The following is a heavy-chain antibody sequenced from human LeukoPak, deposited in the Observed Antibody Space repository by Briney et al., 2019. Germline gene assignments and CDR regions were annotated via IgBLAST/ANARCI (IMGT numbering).Heavy chain of an antibody. CDR3: ARDTTGTVFDL. CDR2: ISQDGTES. D-gene: IGHD1-1*01. CDR1: GFTFISYW. V-gene: IGHV3-7*04. J-gene: IGHJ4*02. Sequence: GGSLRLSCVASGFTFISYWMTWVRQAPGKGLEWVAQISQDGTESYSVDSVRGRFTISRDNAKNSVYLQMNSLRPEDTAVYYCARDTTGTVFDLWGQGTLVTVSS.